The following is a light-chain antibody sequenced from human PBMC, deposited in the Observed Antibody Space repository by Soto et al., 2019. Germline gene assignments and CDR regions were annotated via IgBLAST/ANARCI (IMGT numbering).Light chain of an antibody. J-gene: IGLJ2*01. CDR1: SSNIGAGHV. V-gene: IGLV1-40*01. CDR3: QSYDNGLSAAV. CDR2: GSS. Sequence: QSVLTQPPSVSGAPGQRVTISCTGNSSNIGAGHVVHWYQQFPGRAPNLLIYGSSNRPSGVPDRFSGSKSGTSASLAITGLQAEDEADYYCQSYDNGLSAAVFGGGTKLTVL.